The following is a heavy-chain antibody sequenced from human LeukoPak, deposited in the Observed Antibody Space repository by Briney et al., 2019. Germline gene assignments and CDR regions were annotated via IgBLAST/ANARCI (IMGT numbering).Heavy chain of an antibody. Sequence: PGGSLRLSCAASGFTFSNAWMSWVRQAPGKGLEWVGRIKSKTDGGTTDYAAPVKGRFTISRDDSKNTLYLEMYSLKTEDTAVYYYTTGLRAAETNWGLGTLVTVSS. CDR1: GFTFSNAW. D-gene: IGHD6-13*01. V-gene: IGHV3-15*01. CDR3: TTGLRAAETN. J-gene: IGHJ4*02. CDR2: IKSKTDGGTT.